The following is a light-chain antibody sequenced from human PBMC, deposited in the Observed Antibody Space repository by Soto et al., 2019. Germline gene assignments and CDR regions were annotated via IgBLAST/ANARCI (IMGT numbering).Light chain of an antibody. CDR2: GAS. CDR1: QNVRTF. CDR3: QQHSHWPPWT. J-gene: IGKJ1*01. V-gene: IGKV3-11*01. Sequence: EVVLTQSPATLSLSPGERATLSCRASQNVRTFLDWYQQKPGQAPRLLIYGASNRATGIPARFSGSGSGTGFNPPISRLRAGDFAVYYCQQHSHWPPWTFGQGTKVDIK.